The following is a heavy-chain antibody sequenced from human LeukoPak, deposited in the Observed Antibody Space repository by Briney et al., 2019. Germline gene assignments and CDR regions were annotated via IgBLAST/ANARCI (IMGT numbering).Heavy chain of an antibody. J-gene: IGHJ6*03. V-gene: IGHV4-38-2*02. CDR2: IYYSGST. Sequence: PSETLSLTCTVSGYSISSVYYWGWIRQPPGKGLEWIGSIYYSGSTYYNPSLKSRVTISVDTSKNQFSLKLSSVTAADTAVYYCARPTVSYYYYYMDVWGKGTTVTVSS. CDR1: GYSISSVYY. CDR3: ARPTVSYYYYYMDV. D-gene: IGHD4-11*01.